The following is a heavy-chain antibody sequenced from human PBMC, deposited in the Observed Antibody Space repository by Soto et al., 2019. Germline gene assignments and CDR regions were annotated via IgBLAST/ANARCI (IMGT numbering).Heavy chain of an antibody. D-gene: IGHD5-18*01. Sequence: QVQLVQSGAEVKKPGSSVKVSCKASGGTFSSYAISWVRQAPGQGLEWMGGIIPIVGTANYAQKFQGRVTITADESTSTAYMELSSLGSADTAVYYGARARDTAMAPFYYGMAFWGQGTTVTVSS. CDR2: IIPIVGTA. J-gene: IGHJ6*02. CDR3: ARARDTAMAPFYYGMAF. CDR1: GGTFSSYA. V-gene: IGHV1-69*01.